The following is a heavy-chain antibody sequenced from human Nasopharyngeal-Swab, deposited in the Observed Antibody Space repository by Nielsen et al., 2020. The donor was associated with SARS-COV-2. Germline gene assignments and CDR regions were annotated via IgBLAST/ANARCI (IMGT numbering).Heavy chain of an antibody. CDR3: ARNGENAFDI. CDR2: IYYSGST. D-gene: IGHD1-1*01. Sequence: SETLSLTCAVSVGSISSYYWSWIRQPPGKGLEWIGYIYYSGSTNYNPSLKSRVTISVDTSKNQFSLKLSSVTAADTAVYYCARNGENAFDIWGQGTMVTVSS. CDR1: VGSISSYY. V-gene: IGHV4-59*01. J-gene: IGHJ3*02.